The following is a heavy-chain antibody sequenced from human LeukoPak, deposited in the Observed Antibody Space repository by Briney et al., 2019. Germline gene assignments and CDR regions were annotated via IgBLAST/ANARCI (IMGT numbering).Heavy chain of an antibody. D-gene: IGHD2-8*01. CDR2: INPNSGGT. J-gene: IGHJ5*02. V-gene: IGHV1-2*02. CDR1: GYTFTGYY. Sequence: ASVKVSCKASGYTFTGYYMHWVRQAPGQGLEWMGWINPNSGGTNYAQKFQGRVTMTRDTSISTAYMELSRLRSDDTAVYYCARGVSQDIVLMVYAIGGWFDPWGQGTLVTVSS. CDR3: ARGVSQDIVLMVYAIGGWFDP.